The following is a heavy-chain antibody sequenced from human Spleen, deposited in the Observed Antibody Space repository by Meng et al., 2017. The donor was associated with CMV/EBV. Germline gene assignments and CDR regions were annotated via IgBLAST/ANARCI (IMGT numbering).Heavy chain of an antibody. CDR1: GYTFTSYY. D-gene: IGHD3-10*01. J-gene: IGHJ4*02. CDR3: ARDRERISMVRGVTPDY. CDR2: INPNSGGT. V-gene: IGHV1-2*02. Sequence: ASVKVSCKASGYTFTSYYMHWVRQAPGQGLEWMGWINPNSGGTNSAPKFQGRVTMTRDTSISTAYMDLSGLIFDDTAVYYCARDRERISMVRGVTPDYWGQGTLVTVSS.